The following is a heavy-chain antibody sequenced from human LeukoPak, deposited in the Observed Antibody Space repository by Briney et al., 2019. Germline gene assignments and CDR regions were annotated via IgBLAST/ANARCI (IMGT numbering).Heavy chain of an antibody. V-gene: IGHV4-39*01. CDR2: IYYSGST. CDR1: GGSISSSSYY. D-gene: IGHD6-19*01. CDR3: ARPPRAVAGTDSDY. Sequence: SETLSLTCTVSGGSISSSSYYWGWIRQAPGKGLEWIGSIYYSGSTYYNPSLKSRVTISVDTSKNQFSLKLSSVTAADTAVYYCARPPRAVAGTDSDYWGQGTLVTVSS. J-gene: IGHJ4*02.